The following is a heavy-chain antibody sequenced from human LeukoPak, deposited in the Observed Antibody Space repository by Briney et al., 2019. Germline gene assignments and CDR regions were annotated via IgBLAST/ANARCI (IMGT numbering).Heavy chain of an antibody. V-gene: IGHV3-74*01. Sequence: GGSLRLSCAASGFTVSSNYMSWVRQAPGKGLVWVSHINPDGRTTRYANSVTGRFTISRDNAKNTADLQMSSLRAEDTAVYYCVRDLGGSDDYWGQGTLVTVSS. CDR2: INPDGRTT. CDR1: GFTVSSNY. CDR3: VRDLGGSDDY. D-gene: IGHD2-15*01. J-gene: IGHJ4*02.